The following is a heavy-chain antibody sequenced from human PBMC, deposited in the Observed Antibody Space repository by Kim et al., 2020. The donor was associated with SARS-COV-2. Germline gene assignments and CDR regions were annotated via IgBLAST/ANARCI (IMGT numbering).Heavy chain of an antibody. D-gene: IGHD6-13*01. Sequence: QKLQGRVTMTTDTSTSTAYMELRSLRSDDTAVYYCARGDQRSWYFGLDYWGQGTLVTVSS. V-gene: IGHV1-18*01. J-gene: IGHJ4*02. CDR3: ARGDQRSWYFGLDY.